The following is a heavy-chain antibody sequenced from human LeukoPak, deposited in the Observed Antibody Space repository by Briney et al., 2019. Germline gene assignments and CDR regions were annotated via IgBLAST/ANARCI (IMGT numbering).Heavy chain of an antibody. CDR2: IYYSGST. J-gene: IGHJ4*02. V-gene: IGHV4-59*01. CDR3: AGELWVFGVVIFDY. Sequence: SETLSLTCTVSGGSISSYYWSWIRQPPGKGLEWIGYIYYSGSTNYNPSLKSRVTISVDTSKNQFSLKLSSVTAADTAVYYCAGELWVFGVVIFDYWGQGTLVTVSS. CDR1: GGSISSYY. D-gene: IGHD3-3*01.